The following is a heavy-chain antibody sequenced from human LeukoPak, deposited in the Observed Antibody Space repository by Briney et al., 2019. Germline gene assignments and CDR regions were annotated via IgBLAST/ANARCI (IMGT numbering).Heavy chain of an antibody. D-gene: IGHD6-13*01. CDR3: ARDLRDSISWYAGRGFDY. V-gene: IGHV4-4*07. J-gene: IGHJ4*02. CDR2: IYTSGST. CDR1: GCSIRNYY. Sequence: PSETLSLTCTVSGCSIRNYYWSWIRQPAGKGLEWVGRIYTSGSTNYNPSLKSRVTMTVDRYKNQFSLKLNSVSVADADVYYCARDLRDSISWYAGRGFDYWGQGALVTVSS.